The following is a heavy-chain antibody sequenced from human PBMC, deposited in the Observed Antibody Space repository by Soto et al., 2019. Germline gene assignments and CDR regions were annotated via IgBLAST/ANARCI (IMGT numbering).Heavy chain of an antibody. CDR2: VKTTGETT. D-gene: IGHD3-10*01. V-gene: IGHV3-23*01. Sequence: AGSLGICCAASGYAFSSYVMSWVRQASGKGLEWVSTVKTTGETTFYAGPVKGRFTASRDDSKSTLYLHMNSLRVEDTATYYCPKHVKGDVGADYWVQGT. CDR1: GYAFSSYV. CDR3: PKHVKGDVGADY. J-gene: IGHJ4*02.